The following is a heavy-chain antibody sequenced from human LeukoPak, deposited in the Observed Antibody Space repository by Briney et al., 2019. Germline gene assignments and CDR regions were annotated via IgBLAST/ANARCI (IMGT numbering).Heavy chain of an antibody. J-gene: IGHJ4*02. Sequence: SVKVSCKASGGTFSSYAISWVRQAPGQGLEWMGGTIPILGTANYAQKFQGRVTITTDESTRTAHMELSSLRSGDTAVYYCARGYRTMVRGVIIGGEYYFDYWGQGTLVTVSS. V-gene: IGHV1-69*05. CDR2: TIPILGTA. CDR3: ARGYRTMVRGVIIGGEYYFDY. D-gene: IGHD3-10*01. CDR1: GGTFSSYA.